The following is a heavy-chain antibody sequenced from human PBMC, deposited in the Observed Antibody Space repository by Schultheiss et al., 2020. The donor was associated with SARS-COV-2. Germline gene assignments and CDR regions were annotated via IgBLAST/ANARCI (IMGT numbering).Heavy chain of an antibody. V-gene: IGHV3-74*01. CDR1: GFIFNNYG. J-gene: IGHJ6*02. CDR2: INSDGSSP. Sequence: GGSLRLSCAASGFIFNNYGMHWVRQAPGKGLVWVSRINSDGSSPTYADSVKGRFTISRDNSKNTLYLQMNSLRAEDTAVYYCARAYYYDSSGYYNSDYYYGMDVWGQGTTVTVSS. CDR3: ARAYYYDSSGYYNSDYYYGMDV. D-gene: IGHD3-22*01.